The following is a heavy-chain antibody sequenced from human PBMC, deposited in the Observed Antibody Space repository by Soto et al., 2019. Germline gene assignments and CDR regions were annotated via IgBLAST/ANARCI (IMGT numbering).Heavy chain of an antibody. D-gene: IGHD3-22*01. CDR2: INPSGGST. Sequence: QVQLVQSGAEVKKPGASVKVSCKASGYTFTSYYMHWVRQAPGQGLEWMGIINPSGGSTSYAQKCQGRVTMTGDTSRRTVYMELSRLRSEDTAVYHCARGDSSGYYSRSTGFDYWGQGTLVTVSS. CDR1: GYTFTSYY. J-gene: IGHJ4*02. CDR3: ARGDSSGYYSRSTGFDY. V-gene: IGHV1-46*01.